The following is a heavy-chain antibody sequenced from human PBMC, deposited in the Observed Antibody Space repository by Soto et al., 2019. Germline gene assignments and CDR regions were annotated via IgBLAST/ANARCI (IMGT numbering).Heavy chain of an antibody. D-gene: IGHD2-21*02. J-gene: IGHJ4*02. Sequence: SEPLSLPCIVSGVSVRSYTWSWVRQPANKGLEWIGRVFSSVSATYNPSLKSRVTITMDTPENRISLKLDSVTAADAGVYYCARDGMTTGDTWGPGTAVTVAS. CDR3: ARDGMTTGDT. V-gene: IGHV4-4*07. CDR2: VFSSVSA. CDR1: GVSVRSYT.